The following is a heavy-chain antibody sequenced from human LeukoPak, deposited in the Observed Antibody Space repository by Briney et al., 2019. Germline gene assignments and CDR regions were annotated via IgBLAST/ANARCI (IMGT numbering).Heavy chain of an antibody. J-gene: IGHJ4*02. CDR2: ISGSGGST. CDR1: GFTFSSYA. V-gene: IGHV3-23*01. CDR3: AKDNWVAWYYDFWSGYSEDY. Sequence: PGGSLRLSCAASGFTFSSYAMSWVRQAPGKGLEWVSAISGSGGSTYYADSVKGRFTISRDNSKNTLYLQMNSLRAEDTAVYYRAKDNWVAWYYDFWSGYSEDYWGQGTLVTVSS. D-gene: IGHD3-3*01.